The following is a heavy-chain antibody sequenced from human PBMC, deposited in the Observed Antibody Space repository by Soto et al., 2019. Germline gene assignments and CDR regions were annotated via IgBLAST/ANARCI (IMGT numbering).Heavy chain of an antibody. CDR2: ISSSGSTI. Sequence: QVQLVESGGGLVKPGGSLRLSCAASGFTFSDYSMSWFRQAPGKGLEWVSYISSSGSTIYYADSVKGRFTSSRDNAKNSLYLQMNSLRAEDTALYYCARDRWPHAALIDYWGQGTLVTVSS. V-gene: IGHV3-11*01. CDR1: GFTFSDYS. D-gene: IGHD2-15*01. J-gene: IGHJ4*02. CDR3: ARDRWPHAALIDY.